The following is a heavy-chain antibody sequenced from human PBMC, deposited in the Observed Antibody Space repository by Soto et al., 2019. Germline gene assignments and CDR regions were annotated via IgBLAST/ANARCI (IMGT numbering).Heavy chain of an antibody. CDR2: IRSKANSYAT. J-gene: IGHJ4*02. CDR3: TSRLRYFDRFDY. D-gene: IGHD3-9*01. CDR1: GFTFSGSA. Sequence: EVQLVESGGGLVQPGGSLKLSCAASGFTFSGSAMHWVRQASGKGLEWAGRIRSKANSYATAYAASVKGRFTISRDDSKNTAYLQMNSLKTEDTAVYYCTSRLRYFDRFDYWGQGTLVTVSS. V-gene: IGHV3-73*01.